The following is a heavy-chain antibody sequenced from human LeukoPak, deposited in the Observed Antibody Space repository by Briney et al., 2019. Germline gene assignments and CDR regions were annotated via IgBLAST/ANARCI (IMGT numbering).Heavy chain of an antibody. D-gene: IGHD6-13*01. Sequence: SETLSLTCTVSGVSISSSSYYWGWIRQPPGKGLEWIGSIYYSGSTYYNPSLKSRVTISVDTSKNQFSLKLSSVTAADTAVYYCARHNDGSSWYLGIDYWGQGTLVTVSS. J-gene: IGHJ4*02. CDR2: IYYSGST. CDR1: GVSISSSSYY. CDR3: ARHNDGSSWYLGIDY. V-gene: IGHV4-39*01.